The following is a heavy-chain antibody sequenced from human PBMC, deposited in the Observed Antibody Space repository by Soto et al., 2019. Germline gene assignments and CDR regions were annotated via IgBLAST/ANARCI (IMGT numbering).Heavy chain of an antibody. Sequence: PGGSLRLSCAASGFTFSNYGMHWVRQAPGKGLEWVAVISSDGSNKYYADSVKGRFTISRDNAKNSLYLQMNSLRAEDTAVYYCARVRVATYSYYMDVWGKGTTVTVSS. D-gene: IGHD5-12*01. CDR3: ARVRVATYSYYMDV. CDR1: GFTFSNYG. V-gene: IGHV3-30*03. CDR2: ISSDGSNK. J-gene: IGHJ6*03.